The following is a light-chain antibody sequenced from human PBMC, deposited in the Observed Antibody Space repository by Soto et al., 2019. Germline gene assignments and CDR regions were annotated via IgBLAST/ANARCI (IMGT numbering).Light chain of an antibody. CDR1: SSDVGLYDY. CDR2: EVS. J-gene: IGLJ1*01. V-gene: IGLV2-14*01. CDR3: SSYTTVFTYV. Sequence: QSVLTQPAFVSGSSGQLITVSCTGTSSDVGLYDYVSWFQQHPGKSPKLIIYEVSHRPSGVSSRFSGSKSGNTASLTISGLQTEDEADYYCSSYTTVFTYVFGTGTKVTVL.